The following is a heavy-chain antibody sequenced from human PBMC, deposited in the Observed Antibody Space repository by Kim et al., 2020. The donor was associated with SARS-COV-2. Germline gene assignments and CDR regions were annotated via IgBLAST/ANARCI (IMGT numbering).Heavy chain of an antibody. Sequence: GKGRFTISRDNSKNTLYLQMNSLRAEDTAVYYCAICYGSGSYSEWVYFDYWGQGTLVTVSS. CDR3: AICYGSGSYSEWVYFDY. D-gene: IGHD3-10*01. V-gene: IGHV3-30*03. J-gene: IGHJ4*02.